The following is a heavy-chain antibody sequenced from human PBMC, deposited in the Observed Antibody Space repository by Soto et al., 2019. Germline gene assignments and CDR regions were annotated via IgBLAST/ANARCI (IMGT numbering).Heavy chain of an antibody. V-gene: IGHV1-18*01. CDR2: ISAYNGNT. J-gene: IGHJ5*02. D-gene: IGHD2-15*01. CDR3: ARLMTLGYCSGGSCPGWFDP. CDR1: GYTFTSYG. Sequence: QVQLVQSGAEVKKPGASVKVSCKASGYTFTSYGISWVRQAPGQGLEWMGWISAYNGNTNYAQKLQGRVTMTTDTSTSTAYMELRSLRSDDTAVYYCARLMTLGYCSGGSCPGWFDPWGQGTLVTVSS.